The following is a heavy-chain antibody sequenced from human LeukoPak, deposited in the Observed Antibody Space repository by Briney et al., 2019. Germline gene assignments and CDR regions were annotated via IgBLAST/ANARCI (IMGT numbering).Heavy chain of an antibody. J-gene: IGHJ5*02. D-gene: IGHD6-19*01. Sequence: TVKVSCKASGGTFSSYAISWVRQAPGQGLEWMGRIIPILGIANYAQKFQGRVTINADKSTSTAYMELSSLRSEDTAVYYCARRYSSGWTGENWFDPWGQGTLVTVSS. V-gene: IGHV1-69*04. CDR1: GGTFSSYA. CDR2: IIPILGIA. CDR3: ARRYSSGWTGENWFDP.